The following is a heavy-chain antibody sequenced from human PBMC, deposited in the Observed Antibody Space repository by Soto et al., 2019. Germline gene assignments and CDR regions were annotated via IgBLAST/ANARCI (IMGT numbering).Heavy chain of an antibody. Sequence: PGGSLRLSCAASGFTFSSYDMHWVRQATGKGLEWVSAIGTAGDTYYPGSVKGRFTISRENAKNSLYLQMNSLRAGDTAVYYCARALDDFWSGSRGYYYGMDVWGQGTTVTVSS. CDR3: ARALDDFWSGSRGYYYGMDV. V-gene: IGHV3-13*01. CDR2: IGTAGDT. CDR1: GFTFSSYD. J-gene: IGHJ6*02. D-gene: IGHD3-3*01.